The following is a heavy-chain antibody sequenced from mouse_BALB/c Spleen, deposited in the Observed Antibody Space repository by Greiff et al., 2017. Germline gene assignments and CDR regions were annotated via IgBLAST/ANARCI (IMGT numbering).Heavy chain of an antibody. J-gene: IGHJ4*01. CDR3: ARIYGYYAMDY. CDR2: INPSTGYT. V-gene: IGHV1-7*01. Sequence: VQLVESGAELAKPGASVKMSCKASGYTFTSYWMHWVKQRPGQGLEWIGYINPSTGYTEYNQKFKDKATLTADKSSSTAYMQLSSLTSEDSAVYYCARIYGYYAMDYWGQGTSVTVSS. D-gene: IGHD1-1*02. CDR1: GYTFTSYW.